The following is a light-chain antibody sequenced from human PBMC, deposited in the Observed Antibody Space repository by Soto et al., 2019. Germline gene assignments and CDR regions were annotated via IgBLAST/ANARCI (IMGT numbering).Light chain of an antibody. J-gene: IGLJ1*01. Sequence: QSALTQPASVSGSPGQSITISCTGTSSDVGGYNYVSWYQQYPGKAPKLMIYEVSNRPSGVSNRFSGSKSGNTASLTISGLQAEYEADYFCSSYAGSNILVFGTGIQLTVL. CDR2: EVS. CDR1: SSDVGGYNY. CDR3: SSYAGSNILV. V-gene: IGLV2-14*01.